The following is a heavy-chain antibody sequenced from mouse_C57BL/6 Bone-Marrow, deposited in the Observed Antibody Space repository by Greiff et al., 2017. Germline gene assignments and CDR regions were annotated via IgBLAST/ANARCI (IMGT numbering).Heavy chain of an antibody. CDR2: IYPGSGST. V-gene: IGHV1-55*01. D-gene: IGHD6-5*01. CDR3: AREGAYVYAMDY. J-gene: IGHJ4*01. Sequence: QVQLQQPGAELVKPGASVKMSCKASCYTFTSYWITWVKQRPGQGLAWIGDIYPGSGSTNYNEKFKSKATLTVDTSSSTAYMQLSSLTSEDSAGYDCAREGAYVYAMDYWGQGTSVTVSS. CDR1: CYTFTSYW.